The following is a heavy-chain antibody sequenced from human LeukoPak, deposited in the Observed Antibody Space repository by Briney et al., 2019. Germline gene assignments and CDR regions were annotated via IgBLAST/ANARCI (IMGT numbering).Heavy chain of an antibody. J-gene: IGHJ4*02. V-gene: IGHV4-38-2*01. Sequence: SETLSLTCAVSGYSISSGYYWGWTRQPPGKGREWVGSIYHSGRTYYNPSLKSRVTMSVDTSKNQFSLKLSSVTAADTAMYYCARIRGYGFGTYLDYWGQGTLVTVSS. CDR1: GYSISSGYY. D-gene: IGHD5-18*01. CDR2: IYHSGRT. CDR3: ARIRGYGFGTYLDY.